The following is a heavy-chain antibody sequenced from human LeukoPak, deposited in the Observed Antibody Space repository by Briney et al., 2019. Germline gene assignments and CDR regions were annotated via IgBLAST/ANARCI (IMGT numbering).Heavy chain of an antibody. D-gene: IGHD5-18*01. V-gene: IGHV1-69*01. Sequence: GGSLRLSCAASGGTFSSYAISWVRRAPGQGLEWMGGIIPIFGTANYAQKFQGRVTITADESTSTAYMELSSLRSEDTAVYYCARHVDTAMVEGYFDYWGQGTLVTVSS. J-gene: IGHJ4*02. CDR3: ARHVDTAMVEGYFDY. CDR1: GGTFSSYA. CDR2: IIPIFGTA.